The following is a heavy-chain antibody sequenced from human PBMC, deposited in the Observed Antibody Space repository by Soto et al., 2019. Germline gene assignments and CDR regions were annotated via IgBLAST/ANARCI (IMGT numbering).Heavy chain of an antibody. CDR2: LDYSGSS. CDR3: ARVRARFSRSAFDV. CDR1: GGSFTTYY. V-gene: IGHV4-34*01. Sequence: QLQLQQWGAGLLKPSETLSLTCAVYGGSFTTYYWSWIRQSPGKGLAWIGELDYSGSSNYNPSLKRRVTISVDKSKNQSSLKLTSMTAADTAVYYCARVRARFSRSAFDVWGQGTMVAVSS. D-gene: IGHD3-10*01. J-gene: IGHJ3*01.